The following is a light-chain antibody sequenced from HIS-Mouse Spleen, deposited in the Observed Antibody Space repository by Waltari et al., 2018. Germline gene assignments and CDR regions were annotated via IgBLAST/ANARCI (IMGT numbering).Light chain of an antibody. V-gene: IGKV1-8*01. Sequence: AIRMTQSPSSFSASTGDRVTITCRASQGISSYLAWYQQKPGKAPKHLIYAASTLQSGVPSRFSGSGSGTDFTLPISCLQSEDFATYYFQQYYSYPWTFGQGTKVEIK. CDR2: AAS. J-gene: IGKJ1*01. CDR3: QQYYSYPWT. CDR1: QGISSY.